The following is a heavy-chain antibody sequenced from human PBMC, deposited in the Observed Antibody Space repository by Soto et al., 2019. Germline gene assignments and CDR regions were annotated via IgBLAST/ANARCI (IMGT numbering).Heavy chain of an antibody. Sequence: KTSETLSLTCTVSGGSISSYYWSWIRQPPGKGLEWIGYIYNSGSTNYNPSLKSRVTISIDTSKNQFSLNLRSVTAADTAVYYCATSGGSSRYRWFGPWGQGTLVTVSS. CDR1: GGSISSYY. J-gene: IGHJ5*02. CDR3: ATSGGSSRYRWFGP. CDR2: IYNSGST. D-gene: IGHD6-25*01. V-gene: IGHV4-59*01.